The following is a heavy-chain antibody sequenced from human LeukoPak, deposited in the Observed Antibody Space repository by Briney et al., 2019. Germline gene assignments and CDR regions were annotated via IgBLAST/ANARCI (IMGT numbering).Heavy chain of an antibody. CDR2: ISNSGNYI. D-gene: IGHD3-10*01. Sequence: GGSLRLSGAASGFTFSSYSMNWVRQAPGKGLEWVSSISNSGNYIYYADSVKGRFTISRDDAKKTVYLQMNSLRPEDTAIYYCARELYYYDSGSFDYWGQGTLVTVSS. J-gene: IGHJ4*02. CDR1: GFTFSSYS. CDR3: ARELYYYDSGSFDY. V-gene: IGHV3-21*01.